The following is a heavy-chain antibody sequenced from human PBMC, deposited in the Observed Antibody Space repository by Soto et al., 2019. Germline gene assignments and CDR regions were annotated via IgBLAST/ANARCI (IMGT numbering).Heavy chain of an antibody. CDR1: GFTFSNAW. CDR2: IKSKTDGGTT. J-gene: IGHJ4*02. V-gene: IGHV3-15*01. Sequence: GGSLRLSCAASGFTFSNAWMSWVRQAPGKGLEWVGRIKSKTDGGTTDYAAPVKGRFTISRDDSKNTLYLQMNSLKTEDTAVYYCTGIASSQPIDLVDYWGQGTLVTVSS. D-gene: IGHD6-13*01. CDR3: TGIASSQPIDLVDY.